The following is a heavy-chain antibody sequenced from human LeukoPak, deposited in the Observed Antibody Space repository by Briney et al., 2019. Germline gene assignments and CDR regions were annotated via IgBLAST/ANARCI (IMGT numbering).Heavy chain of an antibody. CDR3: ARAGPYSSGWYVGAFDI. J-gene: IGHJ3*02. CDR2: INNIATHS. CDR1: GFTFTDSA. V-gene: IGHV3-21*01. D-gene: IGHD6-19*01. Sequence: GGSLRLSCAGSGFTFTDSAINWVRQAPGKGLEWGSSINNIATHSYYAASVKGRFSISRDDAKNSVYLQMNSLRAEDTAVYYCARAGPYSSGWYVGAFDIRGQGTMVTVSS.